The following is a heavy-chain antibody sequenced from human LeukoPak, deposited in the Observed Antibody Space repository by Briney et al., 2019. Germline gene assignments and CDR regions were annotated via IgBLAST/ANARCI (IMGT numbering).Heavy chain of an antibody. CDR2: IYYSGST. J-gene: IGHJ6*02. CDR3: ARGMTTVVNHYYYYGMDV. Sequence: PSETLSLTCTVSGGSMSSYYWSWIRQPPGKGLEWIGYIYYSGSTNYNPSLKSRVTISVDTSKNQFSLKLSSVTAADTAVYYCARGMTTVVNHYYYYGMDVWGQGTTVTVSS. V-gene: IGHV4-59*01. D-gene: IGHD4-23*01. CDR1: GGSMSSYY.